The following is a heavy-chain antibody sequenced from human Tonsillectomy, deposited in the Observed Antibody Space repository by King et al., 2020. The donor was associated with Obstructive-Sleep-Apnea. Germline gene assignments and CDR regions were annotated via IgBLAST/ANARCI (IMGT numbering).Heavy chain of an antibody. Sequence: VQLVESGGGVVQPGRSLRLSCAASGFTFSSYGMHWVRQAPGKGLEWVAFIRYDGSNTTYADSVKGRFTISRENSKNTLYMQMNSLRAEDTAVYYCAKDFSVRADSGRPNYYYYYGMDVWGQGTTVTVSS. CDR2: IRYDGSNT. CDR1: GFTFSSYG. J-gene: IGHJ6*02. CDR3: AKDFSVRADSGRPNYYYYYGMDV. D-gene: IGHD3-10*01. V-gene: IGHV3-30*02.